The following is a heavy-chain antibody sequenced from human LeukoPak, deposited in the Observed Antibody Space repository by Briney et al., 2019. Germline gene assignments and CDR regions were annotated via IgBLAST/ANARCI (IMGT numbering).Heavy chain of an antibody. J-gene: IGHJ4*02. CDR3: ARTYSYGVNDY. Sequence: GAPLQISCKGSGYSFTSYWIGWGRPLPGKVLEWMGIIYPGDSDTRYSPSFQGQVTISADKSISTAYLQWSSLKASDTAMYYCARTYSYGVNDYWGQGTLVTVSS. V-gene: IGHV5-51*01. D-gene: IGHD5-18*01. CDR1: GYSFTSYW. CDR2: IYPGDSDT.